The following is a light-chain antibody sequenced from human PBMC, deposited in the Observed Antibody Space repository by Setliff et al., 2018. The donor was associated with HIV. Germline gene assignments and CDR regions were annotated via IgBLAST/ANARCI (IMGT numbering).Light chain of an antibody. CDR1: SSNIGRNA. V-gene: IGLV1-44*01. CDR2: STN. J-gene: IGLJ2*01. CDR3: AAWDDLSSPDVQ. Sequence: QSVLTQPPSASGTPGQRVTISCSGSSSNIGRNAVTWYQQLPGAAPRLLIYSTNQRPAGVPARFSGSKSGTSASLAISGLQSEDEADYYCAAWDDLSSPDVQFGGGTKVTVL.